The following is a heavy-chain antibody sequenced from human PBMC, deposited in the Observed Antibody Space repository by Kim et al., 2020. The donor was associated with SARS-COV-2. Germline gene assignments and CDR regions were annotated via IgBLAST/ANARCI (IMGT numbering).Heavy chain of an antibody. J-gene: IGHJ4*02. V-gene: IGHV3-30-3*01. CDR2: ISYDGSNK. CDR1: GFTFSSYA. Sequence: GGSLRLSCAASGFTFSSYAMHWVRQAPGKGLEWVAVISYDGSNKYYADSVKGRFTISRDNSKNTLYLQMNSLRAEDTAVYYCARDGEMRGYGDPMGYFDYWGQGTLVTVSS. D-gene: IGHD4-17*01. CDR3: ARDGEMRGYGDPMGYFDY.